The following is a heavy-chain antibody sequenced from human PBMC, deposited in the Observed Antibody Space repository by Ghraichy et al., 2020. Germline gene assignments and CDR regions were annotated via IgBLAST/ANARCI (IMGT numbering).Heavy chain of an antibody. Sequence: GGSLRLSCAASRFTFSSYVMYWVRQAPGKGLEYVSAISSNGGSTYYANSVKGRFTISRDNSKNTLYLQMGSLRAEDMAVYYCARDNGLTLDYYYGMDVWGQGTMVTVSS. CDR3: ARDNGLTLDYYYGMDV. CDR1: RFTFSSYV. V-gene: IGHV3-64*01. CDR2: ISSNGGST. D-gene: IGHD3/OR15-3a*01. J-gene: IGHJ6*02.